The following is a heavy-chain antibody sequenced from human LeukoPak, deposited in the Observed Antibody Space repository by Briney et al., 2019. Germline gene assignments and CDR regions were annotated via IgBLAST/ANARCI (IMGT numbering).Heavy chain of an antibody. CDR1: GFTFSSYG. J-gene: IGHJ4*02. D-gene: IGHD6-6*01. CDR3: ARDLDGYSSSSPCGDY. CDR2: ISYDGSNK. Sequence: GGSLRLSCAASGFTFSSYGMHWVRQAPGKGLEWVAVISYDGSNKYYADSVKGRFTISRDNANNSLYPQMNSLTAEDTAVFYCARDLDGYSSSSPCGDYWGQGTLVTVSS. V-gene: IGHV3-30*03.